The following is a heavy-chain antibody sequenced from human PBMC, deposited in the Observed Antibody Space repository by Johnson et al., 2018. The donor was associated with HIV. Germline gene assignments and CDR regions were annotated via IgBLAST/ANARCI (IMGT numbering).Heavy chain of an antibody. J-gene: IGHJ3*02. CDR2: ISYDGSNK. D-gene: IGHD2-8*01. V-gene: IGHV3-30*18. Sequence: QVQLVESGGGVVQPGRSLRLSCAASGFTFSSYAMHWVRQAPGKGLEWVAVISYDGSNKYYADSVKGRFPISRDNSKNTLYLQMNSLRAEDTAVYYCAKNGARGDAFDIWGQGTMVTVSS. CDR1: GFTFSSYA. CDR3: AKNGARGDAFDI.